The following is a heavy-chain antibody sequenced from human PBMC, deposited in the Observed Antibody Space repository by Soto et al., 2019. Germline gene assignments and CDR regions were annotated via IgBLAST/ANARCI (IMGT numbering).Heavy chain of an antibody. Sequence: WWSLRLSCSASGFTFRSFTMNWFRQAPGKGLEWVSTISSNSAYIYYTDALRGRFTISRDNAKNSLHLQMNSLRAEDTAVYYCTRDASRDSSARGWFDPWGPGTLVTVSS. D-gene: IGHD6-13*01. V-gene: IGHV3-21*01. CDR2: ISSNSAYI. J-gene: IGHJ5*02. CDR1: GFTFRSFT. CDR3: TRDASRDSSARGWFDP.